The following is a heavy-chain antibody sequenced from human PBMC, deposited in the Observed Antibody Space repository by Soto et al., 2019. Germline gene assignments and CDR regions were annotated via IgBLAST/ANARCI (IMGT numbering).Heavy chain of an antibody. D-gene: IGHD5-12*01. CDR1: GFSLSTSGMC. CDR2: IDWDDDK. V-gene: IGHV2-70*11. Sequence: SGPTLVNPTQTLTLTCTFSGFSLSTSGMCVSWIRQPPGKALEWLARIDWDDDKYYSTSLKTRLTISKDTSKNQVVLTMTNMDPVDTATYYCARIPYSGYDSSFAYDIWGQGTMVTVSS. J-gene: IGHJ3*02. CDR3: ARIPYSGYDSSFAYDI.